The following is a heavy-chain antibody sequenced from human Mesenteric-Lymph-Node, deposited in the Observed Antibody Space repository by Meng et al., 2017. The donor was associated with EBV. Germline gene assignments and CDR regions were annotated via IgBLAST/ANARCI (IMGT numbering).Heavy chain of an antibody. J-gene: IGHJ5*02. CDR1: GYLFTTSA. CDR2: INTNTGDP. D-gene: IGHD6-13*01. Sequence: LVQLGAELNNPGASLKVSCKAYGYLFTTSAINWVRQAPGQGLEWMGWINTNTGDPTYAQGFTGRFVFSLDTSVSTAYLQISSLEAEDTAIYYCARDSRIVAPGTRPFDPWGQGTLVTVSS. V-gene: IGHV7-4-1*02. CDR3: ARDSRIVAPGTRPFDP.